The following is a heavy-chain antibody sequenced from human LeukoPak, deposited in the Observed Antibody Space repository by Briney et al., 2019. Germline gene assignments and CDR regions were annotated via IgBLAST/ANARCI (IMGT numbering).Heavy chain of an antibody. CDR3: ARVGVGVSQYFQH. D-gene: IGHD3-3*01. CDR1: GFTFSSYA. V-gene: IGHV3-53*01. Sequence: TGGSLRLSCAASGFTFSSYAMSWVRQAPGKGLEWVSVIYSGGSTYYADSVKGRFTISRDNSKNTLYLQMNSLRAEDTAVYYCARVGVGVSQYFQHWGQGTLVTVSS. J-gene: IGHJ1*01. CDR2: IYSGGST.